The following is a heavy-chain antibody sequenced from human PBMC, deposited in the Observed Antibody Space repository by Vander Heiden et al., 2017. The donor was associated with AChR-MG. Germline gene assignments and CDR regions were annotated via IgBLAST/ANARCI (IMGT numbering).Heavy chain of an antibody. D-gene: IGHD3-22*01. CDR2: ISGSGGST. CDR3: AKAPNYSSGYYYRVGFDY. Sequence: EVQLLESGGGLVQPGGSLRLSCAASGFTFSSYAMSWVRQAPGKGLEWVSAISGSGGSTYYADSVKGRFTISRDNSKNTLYLQMNSLRAEDTAVYYCAKAPNYSSGYYYRVGFDYWGQGTLVTVSS. CDR1: GFTFSSYA. V-gene: IGHV3-23*01. J-gene: IGHJ4*02.